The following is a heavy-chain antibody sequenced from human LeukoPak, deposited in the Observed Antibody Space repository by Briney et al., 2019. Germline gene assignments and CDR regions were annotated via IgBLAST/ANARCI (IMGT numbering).Heavy chain of an antibody. CDR3: ARDDSSSWYTYFDY. Sequence: PSETLSLTCTVSGGSISSSSYYWGWIRQPPGKGLEWIGSIYYSGSTYYNPSLKSRFTISVDTSKNQFSLKLSSVTAADTAVYYCARDDSSSWYTYFDYWGQGTLVTVSS. CDR2: IYYSGST. D-gene: IGHD6-13*01. V-gene: IGHV4-39*01. CDR1: GGSISSSSYY. J-gene: IGHJ4*02.